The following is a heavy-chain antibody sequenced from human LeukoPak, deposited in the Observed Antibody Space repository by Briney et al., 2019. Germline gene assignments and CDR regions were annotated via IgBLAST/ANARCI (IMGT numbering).Heavy chain of an antibody. CDR1: GGSFSGYY. Sequence: SETLSLTCAVYGGSFSGYYWSWIRQPPGKGLEWIGEINHSGSTNYNPSLKSRVTISVDTSKTQFSLKLSSVTAADTAVYYCARGPQWLDAFDIWGQGTMVTVSS. J-gene: IGHJ3*02. CDR2: INHSGST. V-gene: IGHV4-34*01. CDR3: ARGPQWLDAFDI. D-gene: IGHD3-22*01.